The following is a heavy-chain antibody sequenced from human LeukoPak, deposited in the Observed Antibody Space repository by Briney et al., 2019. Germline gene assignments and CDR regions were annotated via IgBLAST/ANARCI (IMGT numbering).Heavy chain of an antibody. Sequence: PGGSLRLSCAVSGFTVSSNYMSWVRQAPGKGLEWVANITPDGNDKYYVDSLKGRFTISRDNTKNSLYLQLNSLRTEDTAVYYCVPGGLAVSGIDYWGQGALVTVSS. CDR1: GFTVSSNY. D-gene: IGHD6-19*01. J-gene: IGHJ4*02. CDR3: VPGGLAVSGIDY. CDR2: ITPDGNDK. V-gene: IGHV3-7*01.